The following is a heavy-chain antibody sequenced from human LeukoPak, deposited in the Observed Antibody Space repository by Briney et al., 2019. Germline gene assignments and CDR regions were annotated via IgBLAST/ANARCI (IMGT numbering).Heavy chain of an antibody. CDR3: ARGPSPYSAGYYYYMDV. CDR1: GYTFTSYG. J-gene: IGHJ6*03. CDR2: ISAYNGNT. D-gene: IGHD5-12*01. V-gene: IGHV1-18*01. Sequence: ASVKVSCKASGYTFTSYGISWVRQAPGQGLEWMGWISAYNGNTNYAQKLQGRVTMTTDTSTSTAYMELRSLRSDDTAVYYCARGPSPYSAGYYYYMDVWGKGTTVTVSS.